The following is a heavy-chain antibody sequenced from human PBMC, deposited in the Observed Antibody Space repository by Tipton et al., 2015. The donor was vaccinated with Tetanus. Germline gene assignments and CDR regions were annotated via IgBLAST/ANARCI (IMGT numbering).Heavy chain of an antibody. Sequence: TLSLTCTVSGDFITSTSYYWGWIRQAPGKGLEWIGAVENGGTAYYNPSLRSRVTISRDTSKNQVSLRLTSVTAADTAMYYCVRSSPIRVADKWGVDWFDPWGQGTLVTVSS. CDR2: VENGGTA. CDR3: VRSSPIRVADKWGVDWFDP. V-gene: IGHV4-39*01. J-gene: IGHJ5*02. CDR1: GDFITSTSYY. D-gene: IGHD6-19*01.